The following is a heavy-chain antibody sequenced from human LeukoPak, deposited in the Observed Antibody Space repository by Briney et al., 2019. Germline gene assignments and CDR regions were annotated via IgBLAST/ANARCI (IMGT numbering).Heavy chain of an antibody. J-gene: IGHJ4*02. CDR1: GFTFSSHW. CDR3: ARSSGYVDY. V-gene: IGHV3-74*01. Sequence: PGGSLRLSCAASGFTFSSHWMHWVRQAPGKGLVWVSHINSDGSTTNYADSVKGRFTISRDNAKNTLYLQMNSLRAEDTAVYYCARSSGYVDYRGQGTLVTVSS. D-gene: IGHD3-22*01. CDR2: INSDGSTT.